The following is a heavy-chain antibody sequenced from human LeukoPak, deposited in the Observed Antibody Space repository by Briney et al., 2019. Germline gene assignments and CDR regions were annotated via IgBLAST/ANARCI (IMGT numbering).Heavy chain of an antibody. CDR2: MRHDGTNK. V-gene: IGHV3-30*02. CDR3: AKDLFWGCSNTTCGRFDY. J-gene: IGHJ4*02. D-gene: IGHD2-2*01. Sequence: GGSLRLSCAASGFTFSGYGMHWVRQAPGRGLEWVAFMRHDGTNKYYADSVKGRFTISRDNSKNTLNLQMNSLRAEDTAVYYCAKDLFWGCSNTTCGRFDYWGQGTLVTVSS. CDR1: GFTFSGYG.